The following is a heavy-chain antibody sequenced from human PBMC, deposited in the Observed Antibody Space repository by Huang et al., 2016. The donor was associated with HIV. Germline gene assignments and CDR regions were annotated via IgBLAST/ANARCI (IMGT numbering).Heavy chain of an antibody. V-gene: IGHV3-48*01. CDR3: ARGYSSSWLYN. D-gene: IGHD6-13*01. J-gene: IGHJ4*02. CDR2: ISEPGSVS. CDR1: GFSFSSCN. Sequence: EEQLVESGGGLVQPGGSLRLSCAASGFSFSSCNMNWVRQAPGKGREGLSYISEPGSVSTYADSVKGRFTVSRDNAKNSLYLQMDSLRAEDTAVYYCARGYSSSWLYNWGQGTLVTVSS.